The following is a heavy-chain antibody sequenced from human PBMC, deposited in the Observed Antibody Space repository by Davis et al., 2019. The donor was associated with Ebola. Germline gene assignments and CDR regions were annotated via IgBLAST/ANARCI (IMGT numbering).Heavy chain of an antibody. CDR1: GYTFTGYY. Sequence: ASVKVSCKASGYTFTGYYMHWVLHAPGQGLEWMGWINPNSGGTNYAQKFQGRVTMTRDTSISTAYMELSRLRSDDTAVYYCARVLGSSSWLSYFDYWGQGTLVTVSS. J-gene: IGHJ4*02. D-gene: IGHD6-13*01. CDR2: INPNSGGT. V-gene: IGHV1-2*02. CDR3: ARVLGSSSWLSYFDY.